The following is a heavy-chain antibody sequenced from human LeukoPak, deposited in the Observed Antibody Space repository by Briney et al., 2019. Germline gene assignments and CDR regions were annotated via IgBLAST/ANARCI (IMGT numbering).Heavy chain of an antibody. V-gene: IGHV1-69*13. J-gene: IGHJ6*03. D-gene: IGHD3-10*01. Sequence: ASVKVSCKASGGTFSSYAISWVRQAPGQGLEWMGGIIPIFGTANYAQKFQGRVTITADESTSTAYMELSSLRSEDTAVYYCASCRKCPMVRGVNYYYMDVWGKGTTVTISS. CDR1: GGTFSSYA. CDR3: ASCRKCPMVRGVNYYYMDV. CDR2: IIPIFGTA.